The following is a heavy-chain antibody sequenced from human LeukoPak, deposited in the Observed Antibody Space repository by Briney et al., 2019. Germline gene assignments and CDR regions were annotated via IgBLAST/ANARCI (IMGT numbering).Heavy chain of an antibody. CDR2: ISSSSGFI. Sequence: PGGSLRLSCAASGFPFSTYSMNWVRQAPGKGLEWVSSISSSSGFIYYADSVKGRFTISRDNAKNSLYLQMNSLRAKDTAVYYCAKRGYSGSDAFDMWGQGTMVTVSS. J-gene: IGHJ3*02. D-gene: IGHD5-12*01. CDR1: GFPFSTYS. CDR3: AKRGYSGSDAFDM. V-gene: IGHV3-21*01.